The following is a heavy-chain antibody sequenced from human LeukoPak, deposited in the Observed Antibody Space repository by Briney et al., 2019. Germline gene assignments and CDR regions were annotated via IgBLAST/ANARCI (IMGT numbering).Heavy chain of an antibody. V-gene: IGHV4-34*01. CDR1: GGSFSGYY. J-gene: IGHJ4*02. CDR3: ARIVAGSFDY. Sequence: PSETLSLTCAVYGGSFSGYYWSWIRQPPGKGLEWIGEINHSGSTNYNPSLKSRVTISVDTSKNQFSLKLSSVTAADTAVYYCARIVAGSFDYWGQGTLVTVSS. D-gene: IGHD5-12*01. CDR2: INHSGST.